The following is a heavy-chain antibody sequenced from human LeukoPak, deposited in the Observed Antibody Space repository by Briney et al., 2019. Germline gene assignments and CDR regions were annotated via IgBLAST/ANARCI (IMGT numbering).Heavy chain of an antibody. V-gene: IGHV1-3*01. CDR1: GYMFSDYA. J-gene: IGHJ4*02. Sequence: ASVKVSCKASGYMFSDYAIQWVRQAPGQGLEWMGWINAGNGKTKYSQKFQGRVTITRETSASTAYVELSGLRSEDTAVYYSARARWTSTVTTYYLDYWGQGTLVTVSS. CDR2: INAGNGKT. CDR3: ARARWTSTVTTYYLDY. D-gene: IGHD4-17*01.